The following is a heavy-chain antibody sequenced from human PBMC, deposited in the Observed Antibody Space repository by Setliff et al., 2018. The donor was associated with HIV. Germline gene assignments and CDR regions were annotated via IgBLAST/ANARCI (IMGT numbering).Heavy chain of an antibody. J-gene: IGHJ4*02. CDR2: IGGSGSAR. CDR3: VRDARGGRLVSVYYFDF. V-gene: IGHV3-48*03. Sequence: GGSLRLSCATSGFIFSSYEMNWVRQTPGKGLEWVSYIGGSGSARYYADSVKGRFTIFRDNAKKSVYLQMNSLRAEDTAVYYCVRDARGGRLVSVYYFDFWGQGTLVTVSS. D-gene: IGHD6-19*01. CDR1: GFIFSSYE.